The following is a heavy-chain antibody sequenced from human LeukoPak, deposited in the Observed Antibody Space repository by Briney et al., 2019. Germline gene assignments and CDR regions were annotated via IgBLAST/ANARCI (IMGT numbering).Heavy chain of an antibody. CDR2: IIPIFGTA. V-gene: IGHV1-69*13. J-gene: IGHJ4*02. D-gene: IGHD4-17*01. Sequence: SVKVSCKASGGTFSSYAISWVRQAPGQGLEWMGGIIPIFGTANYAQKFQGRVTITVDESTSTAYMELSSLRSEDTAVYYCARTHDYGDLLPLDYWGQGTLVTVSS. CDR1: GGTFSSYA. CDR3: ARTHDYGDLLPLDY.